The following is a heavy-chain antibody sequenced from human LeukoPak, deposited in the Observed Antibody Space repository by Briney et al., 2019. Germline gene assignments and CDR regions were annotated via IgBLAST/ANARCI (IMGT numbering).Heavy chain of an antibody. CDR2: MNPNSGNT. Sequence: ASVKVSCKASGYTFTSYDINWVRQATGQGLEWMGWMNPNSGNTGYAQKFQGRVTMTRNTSISTAYMELSSLRSEDTAVYYCARSATPHGDYDASFDYWGQGTLVTVSS. CDR1: GYTFTSYD. J-gene: IGHJ4*02. CDR3: ARSATPHGDYDASFDY. V-gene: IGHV1-8*01. D-gene: IGHD4-17*01.